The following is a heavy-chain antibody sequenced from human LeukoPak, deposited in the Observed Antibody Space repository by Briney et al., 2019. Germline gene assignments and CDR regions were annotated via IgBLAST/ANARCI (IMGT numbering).Heavy chain of an antibody. V-gene: IGHV4-61*02. CDR3: AREQHYYGSGNHFDY. CDR2: IYTSGST. Sequence: SQTLSLTCTVSGGSISSGSYYWSWIRQPAGKGLEWIGRIYTSGSTNYNPSLKSRVTISVDTSKNQFSLKLSSVTAADTAVYYCAREQHYYGSGNHFDYWGQGTLVTVSS. D-gene: IGHD3-10*01. J-gene: IGHJ4*02. CDR1: GGSISSGSYY.